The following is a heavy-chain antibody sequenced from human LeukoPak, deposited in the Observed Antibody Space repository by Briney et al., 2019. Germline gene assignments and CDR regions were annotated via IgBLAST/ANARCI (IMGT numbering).Heavy chain of an antibody. Sequence: PGRSLRLSCAASGFTFTNHGMSWVRQALGKGLEWVSVIYSGGSTYYADSVKGRFTISRDNSKNTLYLQMNSLRAEDTAVYYCARDGAGEWLRLAQVYWGQGTLVTVSS. V-gene: IGHV3-53*01. CDR2: IYSGGST. CDR3: ARDGAGEWLRLAQVY. J-gene: IGHJ4*02. CDR1: GFTFTNHG. D-gene: IGHD5-12*01.